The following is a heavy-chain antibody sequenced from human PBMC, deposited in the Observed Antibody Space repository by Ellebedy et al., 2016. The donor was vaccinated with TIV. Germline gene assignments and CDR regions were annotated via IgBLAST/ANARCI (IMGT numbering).Heavy chain of an antibody. V-gene: IGHV4-30-2*01. Sequence: MPSETLSLTCAVSGCSISSVGYSWSSILQPPGKGLEWIGYIYHSGSTNYNPSLKSRVTISVDTSKNQFPLKLSSVTAADTAVYYCARGIPLRNAFDIWGQGTMVTVSS. CDR1: GCSISSVGYS. CDR3: ARGIPLRNAFDI. D-gene: IGHD5-12*01. J-gene: IGHJ3*02. CDR2: IYHSGST.